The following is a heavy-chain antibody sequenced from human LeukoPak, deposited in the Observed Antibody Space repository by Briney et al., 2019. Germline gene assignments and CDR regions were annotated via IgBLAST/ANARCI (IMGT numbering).Heavy chain of an antibody. D-gene: IGHD6-19*01. CDR1: GGSFSGHY. J-gene: IGHJ4*02. CDR2: IYSGGST. CDR3: ARVAVAGNYFDY. V-gene: IGHV3-53*01. Sequence: ETLSLTCAVYGGSFSGHYMSWVRQAPGKGLEWVSVIYSGGSTYYADSVKGRFTISRDNSKNTLYLQMNSLRAEDTAVYYCARVAVAGNYFDYWGQGTLVTVSS.